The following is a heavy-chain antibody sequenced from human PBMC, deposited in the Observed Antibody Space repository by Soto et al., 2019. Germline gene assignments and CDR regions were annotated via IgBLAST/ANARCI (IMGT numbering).Heavy chain of an antibody. CDR2: ISSTSSTI. J-gene: IGHJ6*02. CDR3: ARNRGRGYGMDV. CDR1: ELTFSDYY. D-gene: IGHD3-10*01. Sequence: GGSLRLSCAASELTFSDYYMSWIRQAPGKGLEWVSYISSTSSTIYYADSVKGRFTVSRDNAKNSVYLQMNRLRAEDTAVYYCARNRGRGYGMDVWGQGTTVTVSS. V-gene: IGHV3-11*01.